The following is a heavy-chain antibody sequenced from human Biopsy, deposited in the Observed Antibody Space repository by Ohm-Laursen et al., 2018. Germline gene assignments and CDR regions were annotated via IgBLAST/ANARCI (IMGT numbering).Heavy chain of an antibody. D-gene: IGHD4-11*01. CDR1: GFTFTSYA. CDR3: ARDGKRWDYSTYFSWHFDL. Sequence: SLRLSCAASGFTFTSYAMHWVRQAPGKGLEWVAVISYDGSGEYYADSLQGRFIISIDNPKNTVDLQMNSLRAEATAVYFCARDGKRWDYSTYFSWHFDLWGRGTLVTVST. CDR2: ISYDGSGE. J-gene: IGHJ2*01. V-gene: IGHV3-30*03.